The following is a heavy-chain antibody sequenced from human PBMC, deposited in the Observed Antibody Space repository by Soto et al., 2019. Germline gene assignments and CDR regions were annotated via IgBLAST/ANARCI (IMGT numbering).Heavy chain of an antibody. D-gene: IGHD4-17*01. J-gene: IGHJ4*02. CDR1: GFTFSSYA. CDR2: ISYDGSNK. Sequence: QVQLVESGGGVVQPGRSLRLSCAASGFTFSSYAMHWVRQAPGKGLEWVAVISYDGSNKYYADSVKGRFTISRDNSKNTLYLQMNSLRAEDTAVYYCARDDGDYVLDYGGQGTLVTVSS. V-gene: IGHV3-30-3*01. CDR3: ARDDGDYVLDY.